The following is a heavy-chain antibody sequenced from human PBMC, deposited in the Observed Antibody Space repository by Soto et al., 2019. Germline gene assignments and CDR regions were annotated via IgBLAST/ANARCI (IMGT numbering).Heavy chain of an antibody. D-gene: IGHD3-22*01. J-gene: IGHJ4*02. CDR2: ISYDGSNK. V-gene: IGHV3-30*18. CDR1: GFTFSSYG. Sequence: GGSLRLSCAASGFTFSSYGMHWVRQAPGKGLEWVAVISYDGSNKYYADSVKGRFTIARDNSKNTLYLQMNSLRAEDTAVYYCEKVGSGPDSSGFFDYWGQGTLVTVSS. CDR3: EKVGSGPDSSGFFDY.